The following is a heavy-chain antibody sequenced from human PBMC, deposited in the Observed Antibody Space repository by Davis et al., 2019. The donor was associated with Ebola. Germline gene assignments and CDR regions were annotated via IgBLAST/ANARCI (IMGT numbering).Heavy chain of an antibody. CDR3: ARGAYGDYIVKAFDI. V-gene: IGHV3-21*05. CDR1: GFTFSNAW. D-gene: IGHD4-17*01. Sequence: GESLKISCAASGFTFSNAWMNWVRQAPGKGLEWVAYISSSSRDIYYAGSVKGRFTVSRDNGANSLYLQMNSLRAEDTAIYYCARGAYGDYIVKAFDIWGQGTKVTVSS. J-gene: IGHJ3*02. CDR2: ISSSSRDI.